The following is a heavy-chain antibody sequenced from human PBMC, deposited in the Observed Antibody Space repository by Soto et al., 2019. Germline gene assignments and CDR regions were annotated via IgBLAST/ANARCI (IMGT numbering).Heavy chain of an antibody. CDR2: IYSGGST. Sequence: GGSLRLSCAASGFTVSSNYMSWVRQAPGKGLEWVSVIYSGGSTYYADSVKGRFTISRDNSKNTLYLQMNSLRAEDTAVYYCASTQAPYYDLLTGYYGPRDYWGQGTLVNVSS. CDR1: GFTVSSNY. D-gene: IGHD3-9*01. CDR3: ASTQAPYYDLLTGYYGPRDY. V-gene: IGHV3-53*01. J-gene: IGHJ4*02.